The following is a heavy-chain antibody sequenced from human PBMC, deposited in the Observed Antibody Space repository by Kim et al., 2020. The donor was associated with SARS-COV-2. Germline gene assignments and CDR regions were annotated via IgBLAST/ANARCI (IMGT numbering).Heavy chain of an antibody. Sequence: SVKVSCKASGFTFTSSAMQWVRQARGQRLEWIGWIVVGSGNTNYAQKFQERVTITRDMSTSTAYMELSSLRSEDTAVYYCAADRWGGIGFGELILPDAFDIGGQGKMVTVSS. D-gene: IGHD3-10*01. V-gene: IGHV1-58*02. CDR2: IVVGSGNT. CDR3: AADRWGGIGFGELILPDAFDI. J-gene: IGHJ3*02. CDR1: GFTFTSSA.